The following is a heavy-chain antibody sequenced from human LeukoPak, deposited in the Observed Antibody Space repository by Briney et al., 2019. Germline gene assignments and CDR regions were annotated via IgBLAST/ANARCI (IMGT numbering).Heavy chain of an antibody. CDR3: ASVNYYDSSGYSPYYMDV. V-gene: IGHV1-18*01. Sequence: ASVKVSCKASGYTFTSYGISWVRQAPGQGLEWMGWISAYNGNTNYAQKLQGRVTMTTDTSTSTAYMELSSLRSEDTAVYYCASVNYYDSSGYSPYYMDVWGKGTTVTVSS. J-gene: IGHJ6*03. CDR2: ISAYNGNT. CDR1: GYTFTSYG. D-gene: IGHD3-22*01.